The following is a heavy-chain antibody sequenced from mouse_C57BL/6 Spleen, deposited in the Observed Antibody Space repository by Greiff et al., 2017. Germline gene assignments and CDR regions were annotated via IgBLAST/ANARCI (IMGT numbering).Heavy chain of an antibody. D-gene: IGHD1-2*01. CDR3: AKRGDGVGAMGY. J-gene: IGHJ4*01. V-gene: IGHV1-80*01. Sequence: QVQLQQSGAELVKPGASVKISCKASGYAFSSYWMTWVKQRPGKGLEWIGQIYPGDGDTNYNGKFKGKATLTADKSSSTAYMQLSSLTSEDSAVYFCAKRGDGVGAMGYWGQGTSVTVSS. CDR1: GYAFSSYW. CDR2: IYPGDGDT.